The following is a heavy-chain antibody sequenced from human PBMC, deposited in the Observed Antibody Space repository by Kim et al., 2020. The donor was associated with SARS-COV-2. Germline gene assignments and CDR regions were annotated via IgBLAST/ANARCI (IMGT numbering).Heavy chain of an antibody. D-gene: IGHD2-2*01. CDR1: GGSVSSGSDY. CDR2: IYYSGTT. CDR3: ARGRYCSSSSCYGELAFDI. V-gene: IGHV4-61*01. Sequence: SETLSLTCTVSGGSVSSGSDYWSWIRQPPGKGLEWIGSIYYSGTTNYNPSLKSRVTISVDTSRKHLSLNPSSVIAADTAVYYCARGRYCSSSSCYGELAFDIWGQGTMVTVSS. J-gene: IGHJ3*02.